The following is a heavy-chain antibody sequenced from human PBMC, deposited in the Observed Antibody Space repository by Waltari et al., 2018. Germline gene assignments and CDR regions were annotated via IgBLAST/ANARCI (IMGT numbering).Heavy chain of an antibody. CDR3: ARYYGGSDAFDI. CDR2: MNPNSGNT. CDR1: GYTFTSYD. V-gene: IGHV1-8*03. J-gene: IGHJ3*02. D-gene: IGHD2-15*01. Sequence: QVQLVQSGAEVKKPGASVKVSCKASGYTFTSYDINWVRQATGQGIEGMVWMNPNSGNTGYAQKFQGRVTITRNTSISTAYMERSSLRSEDTAVYYCARYYGGSDAFDIWGQGTMVTVSS.